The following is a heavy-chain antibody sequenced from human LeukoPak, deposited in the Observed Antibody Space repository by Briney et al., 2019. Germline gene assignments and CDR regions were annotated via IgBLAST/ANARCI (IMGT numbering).Heavy chain of an antibody. CDR1: GDSISSYY. D-gene: IGHD6-13*01. CDR3: ARGSCHTGYSSSWYRHPYYYYGMDV. V-gene: IGHV4-59*12. CDR2: IYHSGIT. J-gene: IGHJ6*02. Sequence: SETLSLTCTVSGDSISSYYWSWIRQPPGKGLEWIGYIYHSGITNYNPSLKSRVAISIDTSKNQFSLKLSSVTAADTAVYYCARGSCHTGYSSSWYRHPYYYYGMDVGAKGPRSPSP.